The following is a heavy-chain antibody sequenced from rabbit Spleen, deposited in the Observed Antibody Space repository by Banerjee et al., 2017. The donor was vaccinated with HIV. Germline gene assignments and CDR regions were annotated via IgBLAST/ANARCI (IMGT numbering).Heavy chain of an antibody. D-gene: IGHD8-1*01. Sequence: QSLEESGGDLVKPGASLTLTCTASGFSFNSIYYMCWVRQAPGKGLEWIACIYAGTSGNTYSATWAKGRFTISKTSSTTVTLQMTSLTAADTATYFCARDTGSSFSSYGMDLWGPGTLVTVS. CDR2: IYAGTSGNT. V-gene: IGHV1S40*01. J-gene: IGHJ6*01. CDR1: GFSFNSIYY. CDR3: ARDTGSSFSSYGMDL.